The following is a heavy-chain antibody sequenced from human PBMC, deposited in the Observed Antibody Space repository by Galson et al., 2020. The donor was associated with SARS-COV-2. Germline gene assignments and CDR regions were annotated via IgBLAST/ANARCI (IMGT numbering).Heavy chain of an antibody. CDR2: INPIFGTT. CDR3: ARVSPDYGDDEDYYYYGMDV. Sequence: SVKVSCKASGCTFSNYAISWVRQAPGQGLEWMGWINPIFGTTTYAQQFQGRVTLTADKSTNTAYMELSSLRSDATAVYYGARVSPDYGDDEDYYYYGMDVWGQGTTVTVSS. J-gene: IGHJ6*02. V-gene: IGHV1-69*06. D-gene: IGHD4-17*01. CDR1: GCTFSNYA.